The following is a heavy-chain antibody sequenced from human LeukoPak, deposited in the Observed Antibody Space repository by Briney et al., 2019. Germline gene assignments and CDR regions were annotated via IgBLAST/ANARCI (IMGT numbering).Heavy chain of an antibody. Sequence: GGSLRLSCAASGFTFSSYAMSWVRQAPGKGLEWVSAISGSGGSTYYADSVKGRFTISRDNSKNTLYLQTNSLRAEDTAVYYCAKDGRLRGYSPWGQGTLVTVSS. V-gene: IGHV3-23*01. CDR3: AKDGRLRGYSP. J-gene: IGHJ5*02. D-gene: IGHD5-18*01. CDR1: GFTFSSYA. CDR2: ISGSGGST.